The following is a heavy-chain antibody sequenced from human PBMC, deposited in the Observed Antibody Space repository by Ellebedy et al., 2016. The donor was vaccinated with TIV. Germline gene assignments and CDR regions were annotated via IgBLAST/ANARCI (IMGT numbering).Heavy chain of an antibody. J-gene: IGHJ5*02. Sequence: GGSLRLSXAASGFTFSTYGMTWVRQAPGKGLEWVSSISRTSRWTNHADSVKGRFTIFRENSKNTLYLQMNSLRPEDTAVYYCAKVVTVGAPGGWFDPWGQGTLVTVSS. V-gene: IGHV3-23*01. CDR2: ISRTSRWT. CDR1: GFTFSTYG. CDR3: AKVVTVGAPGGWFDP. D-gene: IGHD1-26*01.